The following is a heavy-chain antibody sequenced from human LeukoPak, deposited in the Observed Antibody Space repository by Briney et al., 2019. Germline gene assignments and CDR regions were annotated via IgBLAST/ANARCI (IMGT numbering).Heavy chain of an antibody. V-gene: IGHV1-3*01. D-gene: IGHD3-16*02. Sequence: ASVKVSCKASGYTFTSYAMHWVRQAPGQRLEWMGWINAGNGNTKYSQKFQGRVTITRDTSASTAYMELSSLRSEDTAVYYCARSIKTTFGGVIAPGYWGQGTLVTVSS. CDR2: INAGNGNT. CDR1: GYTFTSYA. J-gene: IGHJ4*02. CDR3: ARSIKTTFGGVIAPGY.